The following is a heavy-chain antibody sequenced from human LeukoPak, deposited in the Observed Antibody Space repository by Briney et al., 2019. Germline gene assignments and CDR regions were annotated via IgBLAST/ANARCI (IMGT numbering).Heavy chain of an antibody. CDR3: ARAAKWLPPDFDY. Sequence: SETLSLTCAVYGGSFSGYYWSWIRQPPGKGLGWIGEINHSGSTNYNPSLKSRVTISVDTSKNQFSLKLSSVTAADTAVYYCARAAKWLPPDFDYWGQGTLVTVSS. CDR2: INHSGST. J-gene: IGHJ4*02. D-gene: IGHD5-12*01. V-gene: IGHV4-34*01. CDR1: GGSFSGYY.